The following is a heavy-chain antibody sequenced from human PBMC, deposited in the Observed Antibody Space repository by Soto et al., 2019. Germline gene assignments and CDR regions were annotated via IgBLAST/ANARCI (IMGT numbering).Heavy chain of an antibody. CDR1: GYTFTSYD. CDR2: MNPNSGNT. D-gene: IGHD3-3*01. V-gene: IGHV1-8*01. J-gene: IGHJ6*03. Sequence: QVQLVQSGAEVKKPGASVKVSCKASGYTFTSYDINWVRQATGQGLEWMGWMNPNSGNTGYAQKIQYRGTITRNPSISTDYMELSSLRSEDTAVDYWPRSQGRHSDFGRDYYYMDVSGKGTTVTVP. CDR3: PRSQGRHSDFGRDYYYMDV.